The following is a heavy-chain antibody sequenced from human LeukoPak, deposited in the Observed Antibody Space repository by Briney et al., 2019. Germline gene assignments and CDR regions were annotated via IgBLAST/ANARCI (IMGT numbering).Heavy chain of an antibody. CDR3: ARMGDDYGDAFDI. CDR2: IDWDDDK. CDR1: GFSLSPSGMR. J-gene: IGHJ3*02. D-gene: IGHD4-17*01. V-gene: IGHV2-70*04. Sequence: DSGPTLVNPTQTLTLTCTFSGFSLSPSGMRVSWIRQPPGNALEWPARIDWDDDKFYITSLKTRLTISKDTSKNQVVLTMTNMDPVDTATYYCARMGDDYGDAFDIWGQGTMVTVSS.